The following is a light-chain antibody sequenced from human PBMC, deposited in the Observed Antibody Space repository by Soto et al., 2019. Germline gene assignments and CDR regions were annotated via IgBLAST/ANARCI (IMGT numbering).Light chain of an antibody. CDR1: SSDVGGYNY. V-gene: IGLV2-11*01. J-gene: IGLJ1*01. Sequence: QSVLTQPRAVSGSRGQSVTISCTGTSSDVGGYNYVSWYQQHPGKAPNLMIYDVSKRPSGVPDRFSGSKSGNTASLTISGLQAEDEADYYCCSYAGSYTFVFGTGTKVTVL. CDR3: CSYAGSYTFV. CDR2: DVS.